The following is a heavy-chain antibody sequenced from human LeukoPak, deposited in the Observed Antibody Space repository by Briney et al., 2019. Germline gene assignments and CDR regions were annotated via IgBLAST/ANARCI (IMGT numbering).Heavy chain of an antibody. J-gene: IGHJ4*02. D-gene: IGHD3-9*01. CDR2: IKSKTDGGTT. Sequence: GGSLRLFCAASGFTFSNAWMSWVRQAPVKGLEWVGRIKSKTDGGTTDYAAPVKGRFTISRDDSKNTLYLQMNSLKTEDTAVYYCTTDYDILTGYYLIWGQGTLVTVSS. CDR3: TTDYDILTGYYLI. V-gene: IGHV3-15*01. CDR1: GFTFSNAW.